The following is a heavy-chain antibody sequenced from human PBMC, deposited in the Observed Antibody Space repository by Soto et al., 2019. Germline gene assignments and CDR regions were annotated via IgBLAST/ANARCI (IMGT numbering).Heavy chain of an antibody. V-gene: IGHV4-34*01. CDR1: GGSFSGYY. J-gene: IGHJ5*02. D-gene: IGHD1-7*01. CDR3: ARGGGDNWNYRSTWFDP. Sequence: SETLSLTCAVYGGSFSGYYWSWIRQPPGKGLEWIGEINHSGSTNYNPSLKSRVTISVDTSKNQFSLKLSSVTAADTAVYYCARGGGDNWNYRSTWFDPWGQGTLVTVSS. CDR2: INHSGST.